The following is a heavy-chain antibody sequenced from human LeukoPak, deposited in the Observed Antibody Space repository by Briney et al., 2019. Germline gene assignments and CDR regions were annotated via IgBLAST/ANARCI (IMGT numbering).Heavy chain of an antibody. CDR2: ISDSTSSK. V-gene: IGHV3-48*02. CDR3: ARDPYYYDSSGYYSTDY. CDR1: RFTFSSYG. Sequence: GGSLRLSCAASRFTFSSYGMNWVRQAPGKGLEWVSYISDSTSSKYYADSVKGRFTIPRDNAKNSLYLQMNSLRDGDTAVYYCARDPYYYDSSGYYSTDYWGQGTLVTVSS. D-gene: IGHD3-22*01. J-gene: IGHJ4*02.